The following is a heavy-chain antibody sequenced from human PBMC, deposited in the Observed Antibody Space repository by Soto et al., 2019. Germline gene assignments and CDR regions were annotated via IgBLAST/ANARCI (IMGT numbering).Heavy chain of an antibody. J-gene: IGHJ3*02. D-gene: IGHD2-15*01. CDR2: ISASGVT. V-gene: IGHV4-59*01. Sequence: QVQLQESGPRLVKSSETLSLVCSVSGDSIIRSFWGWIRQSPGKGLQYIGYISASGVTDYAPSLKSRVTISVDTSKNQFSLKLTSVTAADTAVYYCARGARDFSGPDSFDIWGQGTMVTVSS. CDR3: ARGARDFSGPDSFDI. CDR1: GDSIIRSF.